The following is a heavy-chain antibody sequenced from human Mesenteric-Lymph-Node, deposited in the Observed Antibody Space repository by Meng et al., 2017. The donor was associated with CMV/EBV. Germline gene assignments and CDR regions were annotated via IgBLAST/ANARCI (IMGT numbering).Heavy chain of an antibody. CDR2: FDPEDGET. J-gene: IGHJ4*02. V-gene: IGHV1-24*01. CDR1: GYTLTELS. Sequence: ASVKVSCKVSGYTLTELSMHWVRQAPGKGLEWMGGFDPEDGETIYAQKFQGRVTMTEDTSTDTAYMELSSLRSEDTAVYYCATGRPPRYCSGGSCRYIYDYWGQGTLVTVSS. CDR3: ATGRPPRYCSGGSCRYIYDY. D-gene: IGHD2-15*01.